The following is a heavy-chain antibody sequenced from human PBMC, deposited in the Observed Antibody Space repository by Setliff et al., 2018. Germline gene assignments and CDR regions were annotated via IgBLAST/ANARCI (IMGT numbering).Heavy chain of an antibody. J-gene: IGHJ2*01. D-gene: IGHD2-15*01. CDR2: MNPNSGNT. CDR1: GYTFSSYD. CDR3: ARGRGGNPNWYFDL. V-gene: IGHV1-8*01. Sequence: ASVKVSCKASGYTFSSYDINWVRQASGQGLEWMGWMNPNSGNTGYAQKFQGGVTMTRNTSINTAYMELSSLRSQDTVVYYCARGRGGNPNWYFDLWGRGALVTVSS.